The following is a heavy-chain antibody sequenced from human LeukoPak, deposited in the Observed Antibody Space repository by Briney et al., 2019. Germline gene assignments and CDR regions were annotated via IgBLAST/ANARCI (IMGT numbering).Heavy chain of an antibody. CDR2: ISHDGSKK. Sequence: GKSLRLSCAASGFTFSSYTMHWVRQRPGKGLEWVADISHDGSKKYYPDSVKGRLTITRDNYKDTLYLEINSLRAEDRAVYYCARVASRGYLQYFFDYWGQGTVVSVSS. V-gene: IGHV3-30-3*01. D-gene: IGHD6-25*01. J-gene: IGHJ4*02. CDR3: ARVASRGYLQYFFDY. CDR1: GFTFSSYT.